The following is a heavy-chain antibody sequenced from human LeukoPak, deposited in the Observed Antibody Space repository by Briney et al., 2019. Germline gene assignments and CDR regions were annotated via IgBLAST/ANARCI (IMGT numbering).Heavy chain of an antibody. V-gene: IGHV3-30*03. D-gene: IGHD2-15*01. CDR3: ASGAAALDYGMDV. J-gene: IGHJ6*02. Sequence: GRSLRLSCAASGFTFSSYGMHWVRQAPGKGLEWVAVISYDGSNKYYADSVKGRFTISRDNSKSTLYLQMNSLRAEDTAVYYCASGAAALDYGMDVWGQGTTVTVSS. CDR2: ISYDGSNK. CDR1: GFTFSSYG.